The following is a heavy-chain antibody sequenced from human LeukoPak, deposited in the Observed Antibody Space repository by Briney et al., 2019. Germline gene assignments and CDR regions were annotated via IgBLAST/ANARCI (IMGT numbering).Heavy chain of an antibody. V-gene: IGHV3-30*02. D-gene: IGHD3-16*01. CDR2: IRYDGSNK. CDR3: AKTYVWRSYAFDI. J-gene: IGHJ3*02. Sequence: GGSLRLSCAASGFTFSSYGMHWVRQAPGKGLEWVAFIRYDGSNKYYADSVKGRFTISRDNSKNTLYLQMNSLRAEDTAVYYCAKTYVWRSYAFDIWGQGTMVTVSS. CDR1: GFTFSSYG.